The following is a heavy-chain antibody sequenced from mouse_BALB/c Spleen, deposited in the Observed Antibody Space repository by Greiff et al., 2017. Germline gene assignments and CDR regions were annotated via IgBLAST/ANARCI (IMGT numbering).Heavy chain of an antibody. CDR3: ARSEGYDDDY. J-gene: IGHJ2*01. CDR2: IDPANGNT. D-gene: IGHD2-2*01. CDR1: GFNIKDTY. V-gene: IGHV14-3*02. Sequence: EVQGVESGAELVKPGASVKLSCTASGFNIKDTYMHWVKQRPEQGLEWIGRIDPANGNTKYDPKFQGKATITADTSSNTAYLQLSSLTSEDTAVYYCARSEGYDDDYWGQGTTLTVSA.